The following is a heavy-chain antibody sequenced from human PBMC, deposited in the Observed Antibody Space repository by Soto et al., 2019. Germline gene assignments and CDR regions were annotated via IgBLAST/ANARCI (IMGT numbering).Heavy chain of an antibody. CDR1: GFTFSSYG. J-gene: IGHJ6*02. CDR2: ISYDGSNK. CDR3: AXXRXXXXXHXYGMDV. V-gene: IGHV3-30*03. Sequence: QVQLVESGGGVVQPGRSLRLSCAASGFTFSSYGMHWVRQAPGKGLEWVAVISYDGSNKYYADSVKGRFTISRDNSKNTLYLQMNSLRAEDTAVYYCAXXRXXXXXHXYGMDVWGQGTTVTVSS. D-gene: IGHD2-15*01.